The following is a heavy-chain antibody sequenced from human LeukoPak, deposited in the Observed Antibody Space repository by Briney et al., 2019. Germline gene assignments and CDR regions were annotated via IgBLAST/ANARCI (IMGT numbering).Heavy chain of an antibody. V-gene: IGHV3-9*01. D-gene: IGHD1-26*01. CDR3: AKGYPAAVGATSFDY. CDR2: ISWNSGSI. CDR1: VFTFDDYA. J-gene: IGHJ4*02. Sequence: GGALRLSRAASVFTFDDYAMHWVRQAPGKGLEGVSGISWNSGSIGYADSMKGRFTISRENAKNSLFLQMTSLRPEDTALYYCAKGYPAAVGATSFDYWGQGTLVTVSS.